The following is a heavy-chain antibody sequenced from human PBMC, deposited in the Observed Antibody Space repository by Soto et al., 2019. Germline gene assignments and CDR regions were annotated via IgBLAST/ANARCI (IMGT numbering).Heavy chain of an antibody. CDR1: GYTFTSYY. Sequence: QVQLVQSGAEVKKPGASVKVSCKASGYTFTSYYMHWVRQAPGQGLEWMGIINPSGGSTSYAQKFQGRVTMTRDTSTSTVYMELSSLSSEDTAVYYCARPPLTCSGGSCFRLDYWGQGTLVTVSS. V-gene: IGHV1-46*01. CDR2: INPSGGST. CDR3: ARPPLTCSGGSCFRLDY. D-gene: IGHD2-15*01. J-gene: IGHJ4*02.